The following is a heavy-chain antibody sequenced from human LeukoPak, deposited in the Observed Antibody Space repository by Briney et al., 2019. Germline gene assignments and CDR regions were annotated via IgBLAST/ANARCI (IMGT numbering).Heavy chain of an antibody. Sequence: SETLSLTCAVYGGSFSGYYWSWIRQPPGKGLEWIGGINHSGSTNYNPSLKSRVTISVDTSKNQFSLKLSSVTAADTAVYYCARGAYTYYYDSSGYYGPARQYFQHWGQGTLVTVSS. J-gene: IGHJ1*01. CDR3: ARGAYTYYYDSSGYYGPARQYFQH. V-gene: IGHV4-34*01. CDR2: INHSGST. CDR1: GGSFSGYY. D-gene: IGHD3-22*01.